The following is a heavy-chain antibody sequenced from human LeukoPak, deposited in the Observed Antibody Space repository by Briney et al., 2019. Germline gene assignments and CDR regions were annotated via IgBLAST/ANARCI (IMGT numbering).Heavy chain of an antibody. J-gene: IGHJ5*02. CDR3: ARGRCSSTSSPGDNWSAP. CDR2: IIPIFGTA. CDR1: GGTFSSYA. V-gene: IGHV1-69*01. D-gene: IGHD2-2*01. Sequence: EASVKVSCKASGGTFSSYAISWVRQAPGQGLEWMGGIIPIFGTANYAQKFQGRVTITADESTSTAYMELSSLRSEDTAVYYCARGRCSSTSSPGDNWSAPGAKGTLVTVSS.